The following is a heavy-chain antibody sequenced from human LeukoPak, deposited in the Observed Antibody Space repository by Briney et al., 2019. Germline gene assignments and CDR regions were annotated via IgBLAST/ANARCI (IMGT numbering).Heavy chain of an antibody. V-gene: IGHV1-3*01. CDR3: AREGKTYYYDSNGYPDY. CDR1: GYTFTSYA. D-gene: IGHD3-22*01. Sequence: ASVKVSCKASGYTFTSYAMHWVRQAPGQRLEWMGWINAGNGNTKYSQKFQGRVTITRDTSASTAYMELRSLRSDDTAMYYCAREGKTYYYDSNGYPDYWGQGTLVTVSS. J-gene: IGHJ4*02. CDR2: INAGNGNT.